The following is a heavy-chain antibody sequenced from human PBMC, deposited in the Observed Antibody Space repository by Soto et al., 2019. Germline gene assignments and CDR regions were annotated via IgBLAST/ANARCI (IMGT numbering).Heavy chain of an antibody. D-gene: IGHD6-13*01. CDR2: IDTSGSST. CDR1: GFIFTNVW. CDR3: AKDSWYFDL. J-gene: IGHJ4*02. V-gene: IGHV3-74*01. Sequence: GGSLRLSCEASGFIFTNVWMHCVRQVPGKGQVWVSRIDTSGSSTSYADSVQRRFTISRDNAKNTVSLQMNSLRAEDTGVYYCAKDSWYFDLWSQGSLVTVSS.